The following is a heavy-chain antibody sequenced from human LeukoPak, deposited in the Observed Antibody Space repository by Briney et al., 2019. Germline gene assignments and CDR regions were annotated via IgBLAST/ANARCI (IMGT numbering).Heavy chain of an antibody. V-gene: IGHV3-30*18. D-gene: IGHD2/OR15-2a*01. Sequence: GGFLRLSCAASGFTFSDYAMHWVRQAPGKGLEWVALISYDGNNQYLADSVKGRFTISRDDSNNTLFLQMNSLRPEDTAVYYCAKIKRPLVMFTDTLDYWGQGTLVTVSS. CDR2: ISYDGNNQ. CDR3: AKIKRPLVMFTDTLDY. CDR1: GFTFSDYA. J-gene: IGHJ4*02.